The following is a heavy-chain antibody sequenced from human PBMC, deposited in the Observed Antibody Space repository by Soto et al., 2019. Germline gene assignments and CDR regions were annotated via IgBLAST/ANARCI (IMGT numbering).Heavy chain of an antibody. V-gene: IGHV4-59*01. J-gene: IGHJ4*02. CDR3: ARVTHYYYGSGSSLFWDY. CDR1: GGSISSYY. CDR2: IYYSGST. D-gene: IGHD3-10*01. Sequence: SETLSLTCTVSGGSISSYYWSWIRQPPGKGLEWIGYIYYSGSTNYNPSLKSRVTISVDTSKNQFSLKLSSVTAADTAVYYCARVTHYYYGSGSSLFWDYWGQGTLVTVSS.